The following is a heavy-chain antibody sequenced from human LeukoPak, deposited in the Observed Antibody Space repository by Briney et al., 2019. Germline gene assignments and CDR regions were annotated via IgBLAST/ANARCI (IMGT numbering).Heavy chain of an antibody. CDR1: GGTISSYA. CDR3: ARVPSIAAGGPLDP. D-gene: IGHD6-13*01. J-gene: IGHJ5*02. CDR2: IIPIFVTV. Sequence: SVKVSCKASGGTISSYAISWVRQAPGQGLDWMGGIIPIFVTVNYAQKFHGRVTITTDETTSTAYMELSSLRSEDTAVYYCARVPSIAAGGPLDPWGQGTLVTVSS. V-gene: IGHV1-69*05.